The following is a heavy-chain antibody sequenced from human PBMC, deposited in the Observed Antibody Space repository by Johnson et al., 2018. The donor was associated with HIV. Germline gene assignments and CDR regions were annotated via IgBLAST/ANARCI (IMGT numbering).Heavy chain of an antibody. CDR3: ARVSLAYSYGYDAFDI. V-gene: IGHV3-66*02. D-gene: IGHD5-18*01. CDR1: GFTFSSYA. CDR2: IYSGDNT. J-gene: IGHJ3*02. Sequence: VQLVESGGGLVQPGGSLRLSCAASGFTFSSYAMSWVRQAPGKGLEWVSLIYSGDNTKYADSVKGRFTISRDNSKNTLFLQMNSLRPEDTAVYYCARVSLAYSYGYDAFDIWGQGTRVTVSS.